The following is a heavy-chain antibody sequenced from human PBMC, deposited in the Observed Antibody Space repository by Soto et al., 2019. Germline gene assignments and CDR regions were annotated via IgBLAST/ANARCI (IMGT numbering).Heavy chain of an antibody. Sequence: QVELQESGPGLVKPSQTLSLTCTVSGGSISSGGYYWSWVRQHPGKGLEWIGYIYDSGSTYYNPSLKCLVTISVDTSKNQFSLKLTSVTAADTAVYYCASQATGWYPDYWGQGTLVTVSS. D-gene: IGHD6-19*01. CDR2: IYDSGST. J-gene: IGHJ4*02. CDR3: ASQATGWYPDY. CDR1: GGSISSGGYY. V-gene: IGHV4-31*01.